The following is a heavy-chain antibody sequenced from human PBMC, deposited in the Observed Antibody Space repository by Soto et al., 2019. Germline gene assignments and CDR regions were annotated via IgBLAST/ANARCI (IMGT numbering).Heavy chain of an antibody. Sequence: GSLRLSCAASGFTISTYWMTWVRQAPGKGLEWVANIKQDGSDKYYVDSVKGRFTISRDNAKNSLFLQMNSLRAEDTAVYYCARPWAGRWPYDAFDIWGQGTMVTVSS. V-gene: IGHV3-7*01. D-gene: IGHD7-27*01. J-gene: IGHJ3*02. CDR2: IKQDGSDK. CDR3: ARPWAGRWPYDAFDI. CDR1: GFTISTYW.